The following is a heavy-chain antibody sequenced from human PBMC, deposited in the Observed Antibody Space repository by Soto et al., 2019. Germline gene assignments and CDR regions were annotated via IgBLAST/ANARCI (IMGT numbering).Heavy chain of an antibody. CDR3: AKGGWYLVC. CDR1: GGSITTNY. CDR2: MHYSGTT. D-gene: IGHD6-19*01. Sequence: QVQLQESGPGLVKPSETLSLTCTVSGGSITTNYWSWIRQPPGKGLEWIGYMHYSGTTNYNPSLKSRVTMSVDTSKNHFSLKLNSVTAADTAVYYCAKGGWYLVCWGQGTLVTVSS. J-gene: IGHJ4*02. V-gene: IGHV4-59*01.